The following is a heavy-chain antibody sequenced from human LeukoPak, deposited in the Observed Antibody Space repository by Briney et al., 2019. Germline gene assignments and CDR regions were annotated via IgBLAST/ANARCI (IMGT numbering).Heavy chain of an antibody. CDR3: ALGGYDSSGYPLVFGY. D-gene: IGHD3-22*01. CDR1: GFTFSSYA. Sequence: PGGSLRLSCAASGFTFSSYAMSWVRQAPGKGLEWVSAISGSGGSTYYADSVKGRFTISRDNSKNTLYLQVNSLRAEDTAVYYCALGGYDSSGYPLVFGYWGQGTLVTVSS. CDR2: ISGSGGST. J-gene: IGHJ4*02. V-gene: IGHV3-23*01.